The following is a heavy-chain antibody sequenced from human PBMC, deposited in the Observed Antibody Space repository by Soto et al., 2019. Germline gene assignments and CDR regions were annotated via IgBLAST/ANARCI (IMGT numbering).Heavy chain of an antibody. J-gene: IGHJ4*02. CDR2: ISGSGGST. CDR3: AKDQASGQGSFDS. V-gene: IGHV3-23*01. CDR1: GFTFSSYA. Sequence: GGSLRLSCAASGFTFSSYAMSWVRQAPGKGLEWVSAISGSGGSTYYADSVKGRFTISRDNSKNTLFLQMNSLRADDTAVYYCAKDQASGQGSFDSWGQGTLVTVSS.